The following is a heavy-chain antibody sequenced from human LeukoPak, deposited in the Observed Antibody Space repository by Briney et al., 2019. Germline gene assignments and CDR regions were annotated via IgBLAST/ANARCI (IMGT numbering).Heavy chain of an antibody. CDR2: ISGSGGST. CDR1: GFTFSSYA. Sequence: GGSLRLSCAASGFTFSSYAMSWVRQAPGKGLEWVSAISGSGGSTYYADSVKGRFTISRDNSKNTLYLQMNSLRAEDTAVYYCAKDPLTSAYCGGDCLAFWGQGTLVTVSS. V-gene: IGHV3-23*01. J-gene: IGHJ4*02. CDR3: AKDPLTSAYCGGDCLAF. D-gene: IGHD2-21*01.